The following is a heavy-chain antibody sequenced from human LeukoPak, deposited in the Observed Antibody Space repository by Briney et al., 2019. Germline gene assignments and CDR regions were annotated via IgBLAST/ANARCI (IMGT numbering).Heavy chain of an antibody. CDR2: IYIDGST. D-gene: IGHD5-18*01. CDR3: ARDFYSRQFDY. CDR1: DFIVNSKY. J-gene: IGHJ4*02. V-gene: IGHV3-53*01. Sequence: GGSLRLSCAASDFIVNSKYMSWVRQPPGKGLEWVSVIYIDGSTYYADSVQGRFTISRDNSKNTLYLQMNSLRAEDTAVYYCARDFYSRQFDYWGQGALVTVSS.